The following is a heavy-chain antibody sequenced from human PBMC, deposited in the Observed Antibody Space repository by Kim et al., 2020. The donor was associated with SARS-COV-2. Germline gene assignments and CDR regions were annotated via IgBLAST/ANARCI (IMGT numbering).Heavy chain of an antibody. J-gene: IGHJ6*01. CDR1: GGSISSSSYY. CDR3: ARRSGVAVAGTFGYYYG. V-gene: IGHV4-39*01. CDR2: IYYSGST. Sequence: SETLSLTCTVSGGSISSSSYYWGWIRQPPGKGLEWIGSIYYSGSTYYNPSLKSRVTISVDTSKNQFSLKLSSVTAADTAVYYCARRSGVAVAGTFGYYYG. D-gene: IGHD6-19*01.